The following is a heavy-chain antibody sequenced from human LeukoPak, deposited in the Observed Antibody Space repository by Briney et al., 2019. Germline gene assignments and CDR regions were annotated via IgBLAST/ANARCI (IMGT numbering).Heavy chain of an antibody. J-gene: IGHJ3*02. Sequence: SETLSLTCTVSGGSISSCNWSWIRQPPGKGLEWIGYIYYSGSTNYNPSLKSRVTISVDTSKNQFSLKLSSVTAADTAVYYCARARGSSGWFAAFDIWGQGTMVTVSS. V-gene: IGHV4-59*01. D-gene: IGHD6-19*01. CDR2: IYYSGST. CDR3: ARARGSSGWFAAFDI. CDR1: GGSISSCN.